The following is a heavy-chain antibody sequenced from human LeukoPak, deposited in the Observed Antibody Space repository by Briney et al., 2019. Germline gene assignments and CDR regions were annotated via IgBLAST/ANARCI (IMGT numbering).Heavy chain of an antibody. D-gene: IGHD3-16*01. J-gene: IGHJ6*02. V-gene: IGHV4-59*11. CDR1: GGSISGHY. CDR3: ARFGVDYDMGV. Sequence: SEPLSLICTVSGGSISGHYWTWVRQPPGEGLEWIGQIQYTGKADYNPSLRSRITISVDTSKNQMSLKVTSVTAADTAVYYCARFGVDYDMGVWGQGTTVTVS. CDR2: IQYTGKA.